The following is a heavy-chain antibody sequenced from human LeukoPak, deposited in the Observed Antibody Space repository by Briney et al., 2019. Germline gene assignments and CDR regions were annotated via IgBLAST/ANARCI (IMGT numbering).Heavy chain of an antibody. Sequence: GGSLRLSCAASGFTFSSYGMHWVRQAPGKGLEWVAFIRHDGSNKYYADSVKGRFTISRDNSKNTLYLQMNSLRAEDTAVYYCAKGEYQHGFLDPWGQGTLVTVSS. CDR2: IRHDGSNK. CDR1: GFTFSSYG. V-gene: IGHV3-30*02. J-gene: IGHJ5*02. D-gene: IGHD2-2*01. CDR3: AKGEYQHGFLDP.